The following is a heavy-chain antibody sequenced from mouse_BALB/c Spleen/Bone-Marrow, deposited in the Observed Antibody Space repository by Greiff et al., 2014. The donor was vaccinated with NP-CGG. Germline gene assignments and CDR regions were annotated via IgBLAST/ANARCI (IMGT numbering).Heavy chain of an antibody. CDR2: VYPYNGGT. V-gene: IGHV1S29*02. J-gene: IGHJ4*01. CDR1: GYTFTDYN. CDR3: ARSKGGNYYAMDY. Sequence: VHVKQSGPELVKPGASVKISCKASGYTFTDYNMHWVKQSHGKSLEWIGYVYPYNGGTGYNQEFKSKATLTVDNSSSAAYMELRSLTSEDSAVYYCARSKGGNYYAMDYWGQGTSVTVSS. D-gene: IGHD1-1*02.